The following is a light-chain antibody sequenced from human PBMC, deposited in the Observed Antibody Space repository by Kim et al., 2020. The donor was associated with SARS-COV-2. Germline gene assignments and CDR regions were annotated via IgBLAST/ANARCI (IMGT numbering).Light chain of an antibody. CDR3: LQDYNYPRT. CDR2: AAS. V-gene: IGKV1-6*02. Sequence: ASVGDRIIITCRASQGIRNDLGWYQQKPGKAPKLLIYAASSLQSGVPSRFSGRGSGTDFTLTISSLQPEDFATYYCLQDYNYPRTFGQGTKVDIK. CDR1: QGIRND. J-gene: IGKJ1*01.